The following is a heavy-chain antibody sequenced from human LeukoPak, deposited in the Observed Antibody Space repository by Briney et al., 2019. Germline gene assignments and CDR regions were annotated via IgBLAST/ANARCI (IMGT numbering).Heavy chain of an antibody. CDR1: GGSISSYY. V-gene: IGHV4-59*01. J-gene: IGHJ4*02. Sequence: PSETLSLTCTVSGGSISSYYWSWIRQPPGKGLEWIGYIYYSGSTNYNPSLKSRVTISVDTSKNQFSLKLSSVTAADTAVYYCAKGQIVVDYWGRGTLVTVSS. D-gene: IGHD3-22*01. CDR2: IYYSGST. CDR3: AKGQIVVDY.